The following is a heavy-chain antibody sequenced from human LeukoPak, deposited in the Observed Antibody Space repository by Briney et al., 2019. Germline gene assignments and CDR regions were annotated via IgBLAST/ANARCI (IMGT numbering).Heavy chain of an antibody. Sequence: PSETLSLTCAVCGYSIVNGHYWGSIRQPPGKGLEWIGNTYHSGSTSYNPSLKSRVSISVDTSKNQFSLKLNSVTAADTAVYYCARATDRYCTNGLSYDFDYWGQGTLVTVSS. D-gene: IGHD2-8*01. CDR3: ARATDRYCTNGLSYDFDY. CDR1: GYSIVNGHY. J-gene: IGHJ4*02. V-gene: IGHV4-38-2*01. CDR2: TYHSGST.